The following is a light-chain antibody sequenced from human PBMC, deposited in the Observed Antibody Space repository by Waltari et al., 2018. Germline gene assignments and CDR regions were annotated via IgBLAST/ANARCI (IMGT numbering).Light chain of an antibody. J-gene: IGKJ1*01. CDR3: QHYGTSPRT. CDR1: QSVTSYS. V-gene: IGKV3-20*01. CDR2: GAS. Sequence: EFTFTQSPGTLSLSPGDRTTLSCRASQSVTSYSLARYQQNPGQAPGLIIYGASNRATGIPDRFSGSGSGTDFTLTIIRLEPEDFAVYYCQHYGTSPRTFGQGTKVEL.